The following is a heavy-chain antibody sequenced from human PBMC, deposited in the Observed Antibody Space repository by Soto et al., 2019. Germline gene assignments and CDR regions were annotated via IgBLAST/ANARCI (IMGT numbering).Heavy chain of an antibody. J-gene: IGHJ4*02. CDR2: ITSRGGST. D-gene: IGHD1-26*01. Sequence: QVQLVQSGAEVKKPGASVKVSCKASGYTFIDNYMQWVRQAPGQGLEWMGVITSRGGSTTYAPKCQGRVTLTSDTSTRKVYMELGSLTSDDTAVYYGARGEWELWAFDYWGQGTLVTVSS. V-gene: IGHV1-46*01. CDR1: GYTFIDNY. CDR3: ARGEWELWAFDY.